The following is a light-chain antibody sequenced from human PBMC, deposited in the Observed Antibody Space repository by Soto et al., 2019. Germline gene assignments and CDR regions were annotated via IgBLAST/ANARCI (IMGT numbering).Light chain of an antibody. Sequence: QSALTQPASVSGSPGQSITISCTGTSSDVGSYNRVSWYRQHPGKAPELIIYDVSHRPSGVSDRFSGSKSDNSASLSISALQPEDEADYYCCSYTTTDTYVFGTGTKV. V-gene: IGLV2-14*03. CDR1: SSDVGSYNR. CDR2: DVS. CDR3: CSYTTTDTYV. J-gene: IGLJ1*01.